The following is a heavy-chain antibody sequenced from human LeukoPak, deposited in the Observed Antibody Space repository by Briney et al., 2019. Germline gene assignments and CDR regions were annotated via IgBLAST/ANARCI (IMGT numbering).Heavy chain of an antibody. CDR3: ARGPKLSSTLNYYYYYMDV. Sequence: PSETLSLTCAVSGGSISSGGYSWSWIRQPPGKGLEWIGYIYHSGSTYYNPSLKSRVTISVDRSKNQFSLKLSSVTAADTAVYYCARGPKLSSTLNYYYYYMDVWGKGTTVTVSS. D-gene: IGHD3-10*01. CDR2: IYHSGST. CDR1: GGSISSGGYS. J-gene: IGHJ6*03. V-gene: IGHV4-30-2*01.